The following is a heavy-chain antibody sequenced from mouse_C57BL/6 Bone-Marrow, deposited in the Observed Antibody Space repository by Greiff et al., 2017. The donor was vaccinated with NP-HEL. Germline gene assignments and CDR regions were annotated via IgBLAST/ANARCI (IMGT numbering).Heavy chain of an antibody. J-gene: IGHJ1*03. CDR1: GYTFTSYG. V-gene: IGHV1-81*01. CDR2: IYPRSGNT. D-gene: IGHD1-1*01. CDR3: AKLLLGYFDV. Sequence: VQLQQSGAELARPGASVKLSCKASGYTFTSYGISWVKQRTGQGLEWIGEIYPRSGNTYYNEKFKGKATLTADKSSSAAYMELRSLTSEDSAVYFCAKLLLGYFDVWGTGTTVTVSS.